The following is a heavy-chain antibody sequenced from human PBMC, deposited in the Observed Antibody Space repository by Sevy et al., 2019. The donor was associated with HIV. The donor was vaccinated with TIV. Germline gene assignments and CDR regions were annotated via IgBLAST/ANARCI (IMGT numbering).Heavy chain of an antibody. CDR3: ATSPTGYYGMDV. D-gene: IGHD4-17*01. J-gene: IGHJ6*02. CDR1: EFTFSSYN. CDR2: ISGSSNYI. Sequence: GGSLRLSCAASEFTFSSYNMNWVRQAPGKGLEWVSSISGSSNYIYYAESVKGRFRISRDNVKDTLYLQMNSLRADDTAVYYCATSPTGYYGMDVWGQGTTVTVSS. V-gene: IGHV3-21*04.